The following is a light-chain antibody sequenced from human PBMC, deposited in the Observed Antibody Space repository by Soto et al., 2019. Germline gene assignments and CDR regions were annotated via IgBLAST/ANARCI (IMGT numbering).Light chain of an antibody. Sequence: EIVLTQSPVTLSLSPGERATLSCRASQSVSSYLAWYQQKPGQAPRLLIYDASNRATGIPARFSGSGSGTAFTLTISSLEPEECALYFCKRWSNWPPMYTFGQGTKLEIK. CDR1: QSVSSY. J-gene: IGKJ2*01. V-gene: IGKV3-11*01. CDR3: KRWSNWPPMYT. CDR2: DAS.